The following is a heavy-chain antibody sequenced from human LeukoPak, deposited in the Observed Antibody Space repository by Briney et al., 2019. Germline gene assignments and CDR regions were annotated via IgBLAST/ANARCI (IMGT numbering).Heavy chain of an antibody. J-gene: IGHJ4*02. CDR2: ISWNSGSI. D-gene: IGHD5-18*01. V-gene: IGHV3-9*01. CDR3: AKELLVDTAMVACFDY. CDR1: GFTFSSHW. Sequence: PGGSLRLSCAASGFTFSSHWMHWVRQAPGKGLEWVSGISWNSGSIGYADSVKGRFTISRDNAKDSLYLQMYSLRAEDTALYYCAKELLVDTAMVACFDYWGQGTLVTVSS.